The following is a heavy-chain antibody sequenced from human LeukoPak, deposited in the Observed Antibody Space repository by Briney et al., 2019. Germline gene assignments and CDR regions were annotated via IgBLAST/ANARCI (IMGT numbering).Heavy chain of an antibody. J-gene: IGHJ4*02. Sequence: GGSLRLSCAASGFTVSSNYMSWVRQAPGKGLEWVSVICSGGSTYYADSVKGRFTISRDNSKNTLYLQMNSLRAEDTAVYYCASEIYSGVVYFDYWGQGTLVTVSS. D-gene: IGHD6-19*01. CDR1: GFTVSSNY. CDR3: ASEIYSGVVYFDY. CDR2: ICSGGST. V-gene: IGHV3-66*01.